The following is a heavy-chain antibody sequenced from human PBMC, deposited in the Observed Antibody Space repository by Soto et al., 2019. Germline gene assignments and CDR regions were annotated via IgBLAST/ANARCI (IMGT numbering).Heavy chain of an antibody. J-gene: IGHJ4*02. CDR3: AKDPGMATISF. V-gene: IGHV3-30-3*01. D-gene: IGHD5-12*01. CDR2: ISYDGSNK. Sequence: PGGSLRLSCAASGFTFSSYAMHWVRQAPGKGLEWVAVISYDGSNKYYADSVKGRFTISRDNSKNTLYLQMNSLRAEDTAVYYCAKDPGMATISFWGQGTLVTVSS. CDR1: GFTFSSYA.